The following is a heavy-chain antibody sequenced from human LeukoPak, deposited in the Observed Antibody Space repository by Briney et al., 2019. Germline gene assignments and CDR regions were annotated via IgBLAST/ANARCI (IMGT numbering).Heavy chain of an antibody. CDR3: ARGKQWELLSD. CDR2: IYYSGST. D-gene: IGHD1-26*01. CDR1: GGSISSYY. V-gene: IGHV4-59*08. Sequence: PSETLSLTCTVSGGSISSYYWSWIRQPPGKGLEWIGYIYYSGSTNYNPSLKSRVTISVDTSKNQFSLKLSSVTAADTAVYYCARGKQWELLSDWGQGTLSPSPQ. J-gene: IGHJ4*02.